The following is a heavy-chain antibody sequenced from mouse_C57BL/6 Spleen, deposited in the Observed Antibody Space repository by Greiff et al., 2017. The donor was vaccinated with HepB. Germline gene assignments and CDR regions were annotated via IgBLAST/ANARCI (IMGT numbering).Heavy chain of an antibody. CDR3: ARDRLTTVVAHWYFDV. V-gene: IGHV3-6*01. CDR1: GYSITSGYY. CDR2: IRYDGSN. J-gene: IGHJ1*03. Sequence: DVQLVESGPGLVKPSQSLSLTCSVTGYSITSGYYWNWIRQFPGNNLEWMGYIRYDGSNNYNPSLKNRISITRDTSKNQFFLKLNSVTTEDTATYYGARDRLTTVVAHWYFDVWGTGTTVTVSS. D-gene: IGHD1-1*01.